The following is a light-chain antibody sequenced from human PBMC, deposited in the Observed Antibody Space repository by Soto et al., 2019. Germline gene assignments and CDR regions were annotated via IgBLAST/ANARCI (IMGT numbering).Light chain of an antibody. CDR2: DES. Sequence: EIVWPPSPATLSFSPVGRSPLSCIASQSVSRYLAWYQQKHGQAPRLLIYDESNRATGIPDRFSGSGSGKDFTITISSLENEDFEVYYCQQRSSWPITCGQGTRREIK. V-gene: IGKV3-11*01. CDR1: QSVSRY. CDR3: QQRSSWPIT. J-gene: IGKJ5*01.